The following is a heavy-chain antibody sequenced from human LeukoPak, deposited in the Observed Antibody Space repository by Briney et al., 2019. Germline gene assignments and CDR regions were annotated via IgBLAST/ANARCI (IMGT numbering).Heavy chain of an antibody. CDR2: INHSGST. CDR3: AREPSGYCSGGSCYRPAWFDP. CDR1: GGSFSGYY. D-gene: IGHD2-15*01. Sequence: SETLSLTCAVYGGSFSGYYWSWIRQPPGKGLEWIGEINHSGSTNYNPSLKSRVTISVDTSKNQFSLKLSSVTAADTAVYYCAREPSGYCSGGSCYRPAWFDPWGQGTLVTVSS. V-gene: IGHV4-34*01. J-gene: IGHJ5*02.